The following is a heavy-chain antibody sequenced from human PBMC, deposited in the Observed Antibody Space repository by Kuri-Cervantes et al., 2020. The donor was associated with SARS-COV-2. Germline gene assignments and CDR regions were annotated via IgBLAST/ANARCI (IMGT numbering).Heavy chain of an antibody. Sequence: GESLKISCEASGFTFDDYGMSWVRQAPGKGLEWVSGINWNGGSTGYADSVKGRFTISRDNAKNSLYLQMNSLRAEDTALYHCARERSGSYDYWGQGTLVTVSS. D-gene: IGHD1-26*01. J-gene: IGHJ4*02. CDR1: GFTFDDYG. V-gene: IGHV3-20*01. CDR3: ARERSGSYDY. CDR2: INWNGGST.